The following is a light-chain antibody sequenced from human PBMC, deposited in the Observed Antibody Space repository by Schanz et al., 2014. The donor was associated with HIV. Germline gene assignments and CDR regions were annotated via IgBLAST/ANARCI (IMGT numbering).Light chain of an antibody. Sequence: QSVLTQPPSASGTPGQRVTISCSGSSSNIQKSYVYWYQQLAGTAPKLLIFEDNRRPSGVPDRFSGSKSGTSASLAISGRRSEDEADYYCQSYDSSLSDVVFGGGTKLTVL. CDR2: EDN. J-gene: IGLJ2*01. CDR3: QSYDSSLSDVV. CDR1: SSNIQKSY. V-gene: IGLV1-47*01.